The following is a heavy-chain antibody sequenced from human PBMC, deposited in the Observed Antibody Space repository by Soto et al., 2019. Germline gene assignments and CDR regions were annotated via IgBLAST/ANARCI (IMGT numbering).Heavy chain of an antibody. CDR3: AREWDVLGYCSGGSCPNWFDP. D-gene: IGHD2-15*01. CDR1: GYTXTSYY. J-gene: IGHJ5*02. V-gene: IGHV1-46*01. CDR2: INPSGGST. Sequence: SXKVSFKASGYTXTSYYMNLVRQAPGQGLEWMGIINPSGGSTSYAQKFQGRVTMTRDASTSTVYMELSRLRSEDTDVYYRAREWDVLGYCSGGSCPNWFDPWGQGTLGTVS.